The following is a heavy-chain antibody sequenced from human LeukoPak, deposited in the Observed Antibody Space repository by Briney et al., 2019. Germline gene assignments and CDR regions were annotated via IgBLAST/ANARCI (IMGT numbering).Heavy chain of an antibody. CDR3: TRDLGGSYLRTAFDY. V-gene: IGHV3-49*04. D-gene: IGHD1-26*01. CDR1: GFTFGDYA. J-gene: IGHJ4*02. CDR2: IRSKAYGGTT. Sequence: GGSLRLSCTASGFTFGDYAMSWVRQAPGKGLEWVGFIRSKAYGGTTEYAASVKGRFTISRDDSKSIAYLQMNSLKTEDTAVYYCTRDLGGSYLRTAFDYWGQGTLVTVSS.